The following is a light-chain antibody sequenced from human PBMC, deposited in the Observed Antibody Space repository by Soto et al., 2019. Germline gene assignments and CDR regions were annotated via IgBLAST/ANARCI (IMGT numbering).Light chain of an antibody. CDR3: CSYAGSSTYV. V-gene: IGLV2-23*01. Sequence: QSALTQPASVSGSPGQSITISGTGTSSDVGSYNLVSWYQQHPGKAPKLMIYEGSKRPSGVSNRFSGSKSGNTASMKISGLQAEDEADYYCCSYAGSSTYVFGTGTRSPS. CDR1: SSDVGSYNL. J-gene: IGLJ1*01. CDR2: EGS.